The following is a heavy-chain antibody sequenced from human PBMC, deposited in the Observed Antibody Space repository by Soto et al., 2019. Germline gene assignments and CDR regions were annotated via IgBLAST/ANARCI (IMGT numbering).Heavy chain of an antibody. D-gene: IGHD6-6*01. J-gene: IGHJ1*01. Sequence: EVQLVESGGGLVKPGGSLRLSCAASGFTFSSYSMNWVRQAPGKGLELVSSISSSSSYIYYADSVKGRFTISRDNAKNSLYLQMNSLRAEDTAVYYCARDLLGIAARPIQHWGQGTLVTVSS. CDR2: ISSSSSYI. CDR3: ARDLLGIAARPIQH. V-gene: IGHV3-21*01. CDR1: GFTFSSYS.